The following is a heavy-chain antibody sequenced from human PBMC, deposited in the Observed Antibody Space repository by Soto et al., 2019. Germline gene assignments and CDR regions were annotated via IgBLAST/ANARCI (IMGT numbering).Heavy chain of an antibody. J-gene: IGHJ4*02. CDR1: GFTFSSYA. V-gene: IGHV3-30-3*01. CDR2: ISYDGSNK. D-gene: IGHD3-22*01. Sequence: GGSLRLSCAASGFTFSSYAMHWVRQAPGKGLEWVAVISYDGSNKYYADSVKGRFTISRDNSKNTLYLQMNSLRAEDTAVYYCAREDTYYYDSSGYYYAGRSRAFDYWGQGTLVTVS. CDR3: AREDTYYYDSSGYYYAGRSRAFDY.